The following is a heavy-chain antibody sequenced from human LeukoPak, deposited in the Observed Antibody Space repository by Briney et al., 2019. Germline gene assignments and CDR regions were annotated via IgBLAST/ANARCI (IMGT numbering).Heavy chain of an antibody. V-gene: IGHV3-30*04. D-gene: IGHD3-3*01. CDR1: GFTFSNYA. CDR2: LSYDGSQT. Sequence: PGRSLRLSCAASGFTFSNYAVHWVRQAPGKGREWVTILSYDGSQTYYADSVKGRFTISRDNSKNTLFLQMNSLRAEDTAIYYCARVGRAYDFWDYLDYWGQGTPVTVSS. CDR3: ARVGRAYDFWDYLDY. J-gene: IGHJ4*02.